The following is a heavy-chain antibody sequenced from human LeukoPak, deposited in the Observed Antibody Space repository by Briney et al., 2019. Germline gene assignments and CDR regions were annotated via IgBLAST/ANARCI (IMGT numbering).Heavy chain of an antibody. Sequence: SETLSLTCAVYGGSFSGYYWSWIRQPPGKGLEWIGYIYYSGSTNYNPSLKSRVTISVDTSKNQFSLKLSSVTAADTAVYYCARHDFIAAAFDYWGQGTLVTVSS. CDR1: GGSFSGYY. V-gene: IGHV4-59*08. D-gene: IGHD6-13*01. J-gene: IGHJ4*02. CDR2: IYYSGST. CDR3: ARHDFIAAAFDY.